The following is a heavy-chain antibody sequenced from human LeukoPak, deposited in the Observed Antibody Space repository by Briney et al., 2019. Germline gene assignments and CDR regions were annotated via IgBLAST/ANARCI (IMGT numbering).Heavy chain of an antibody. CDR2: INPNSGGT. CDR3: ARRRYSSSSDAFDI. CDR1: GYTFTGYY. J-gene: IGHJ3*02. V-gene: IGHV1-2*02. D-gene: IGHD6-6*01. Sequence: GASVKVSCKASGYTFTGYYMHWVRRAPGQGLEWMGWINPNSGGTNYAQKFQGRVTMNRDTSISTAYMELSRLRSDDTAVYYCARRRYSSSSDAFDIWGQGTMVTVSS.